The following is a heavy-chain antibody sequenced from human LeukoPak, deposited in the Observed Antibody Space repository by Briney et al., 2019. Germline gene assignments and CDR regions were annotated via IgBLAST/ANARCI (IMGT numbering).Heavy chain of an antibody. Sequence: ASVKVSCKASGYTFTTYNIHWVRQAPGQGLEWMGWITPNSGGTNYAQKFQGRVTMTRDTSISTAYMELSRLRSDDTAAYSCARGRGGGYFDFWGQETLATASS. CDR1: GYTFTTYN. CDR2: ITPNSGGT. CDR3: ARGRGGGYFDF. J-gene: IGHJ4*02. V-gene: IGHV1-2*02. D-gene: IGHD2-15*01.